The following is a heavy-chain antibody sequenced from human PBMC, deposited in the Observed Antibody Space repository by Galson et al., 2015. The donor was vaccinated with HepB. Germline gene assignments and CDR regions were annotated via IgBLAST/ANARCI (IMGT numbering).Heavy chain of an antibody. J-gene: IGHJ3*02. CDR3: ARADCSSTSCFAFDI. V-gene: IGHV4-30-4*01. Sequence: LSLTCTVSGGSISSGDYYWSWIRQPPGKGLEWIGYIYYSGSTYYNPSLKSRVTMSVDTSKNQFSLKLSSVTAADTAVYYCARADCSSTSCFAFDIWGQGTMVTVSS. CDR1: GGSISSGDYY. D-gene: IGHD2-2*01. CDR2: IYYSGST.